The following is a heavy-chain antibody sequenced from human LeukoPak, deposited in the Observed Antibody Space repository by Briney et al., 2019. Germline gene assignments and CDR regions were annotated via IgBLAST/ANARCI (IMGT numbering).Heavy chain of an antibody. D-gene: IGHD3-10*01. Sequence: SVKVSCKTSGYTFSRYGFSWVRQAPGQGLEWMGGIIPIFGTANYAQKFQGRVTITADESTSTAYMELSSLRSEDTAVYYCASTRGEDDYWGQGTLVTVSS. CDR1: GYTFSRYG. V-gene: IGHV1-69*13. J-gene: IGHJ4*02. CDR2: IIPIFGTA. CDR3: ASTRGEDDY.